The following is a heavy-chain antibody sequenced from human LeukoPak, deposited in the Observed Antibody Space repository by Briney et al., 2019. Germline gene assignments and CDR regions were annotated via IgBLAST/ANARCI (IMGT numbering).Heavy chain of an antibody. Sequence: GGSLRLSCAASGFTFSSYWMHWVRHAPGKGLVWVSRINSDGSSTRYADSVKGRLTISRDNAKNTLYLQMNSLRAEDTAVYYCASDINPYYYDSSGYYYVDYWGQGTLVTVSS. CDR3: ASDINPYYYDSSGYYYVDY. J-gene: IGHJ4*02. D-gene: IGHD3-22*01. V-gene: IGHV3-74*01. CDR1: GFTFSSYW. CDR2: INSDGSST.